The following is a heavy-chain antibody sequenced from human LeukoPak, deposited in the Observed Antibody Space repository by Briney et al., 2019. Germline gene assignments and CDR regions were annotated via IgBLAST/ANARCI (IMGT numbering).Heavy chain of an antibody. CDR2: ISAYNGNT. Sequence: GSVKVSCKASGYTFTSYGISWVRQAPGQGLEWKGWISAYNGNTNYAQKLQGRVTMTTDTSTSTAYMELRSLRSDDTAVYYCARYDSSGYYYYGMDVWGQGTTVTVSS. J-gene: IGHJ6*02. V-gene: IGHV1-18*01. CDR1: GYTFTSYG. CDR3: ARYDSSGYYYYGMDV. D-gene: IGHD3-22*01.